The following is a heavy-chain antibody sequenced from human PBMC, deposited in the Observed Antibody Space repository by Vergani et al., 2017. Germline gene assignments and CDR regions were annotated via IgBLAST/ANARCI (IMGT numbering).Heavy chain of an antibody. J-gene: IGHJ3*02. CDR2: LSASDRRT. CDR1: GFTFRNYA. CDR3: AKVGRSEVAGTFGAFDI. D-gene: IGHD6-19*01. V-gene: IGHV3-23*04. Sequence: EVDLVESGGGLAQPDGSLRLSCAASGFTFRNYAMSWVRQARGKGLEWVSTLSASDRRTHYADSVKGRFTISRDNSKNTLFLHMNSLRPEDTAVYYCAKVGRSEVAGTFGAFDIWGQGTMVTVSS.